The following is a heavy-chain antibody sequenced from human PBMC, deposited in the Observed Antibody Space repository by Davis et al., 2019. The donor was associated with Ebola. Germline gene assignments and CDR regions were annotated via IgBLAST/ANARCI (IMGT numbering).Heavy chain of an antibody. CDR3: ARDLGLAAAGRGFDP. CDR2: IYYSGST. J-gene: IGHJ5*02. CDR1: GASISRNSYY. D-gene: IGHD6-13*01. V-gene: IGHV4-31*11. Sequence: SETLSLTCAVSGASISRNSYYWSWIRQHPGQGLEWIGYIYYSGSTYYNPSLKSRVTISIDTSKNQFSLKLSSVTAADTAVYYCARDLGLAAAGRGFDPWGQGTLVTVSS.